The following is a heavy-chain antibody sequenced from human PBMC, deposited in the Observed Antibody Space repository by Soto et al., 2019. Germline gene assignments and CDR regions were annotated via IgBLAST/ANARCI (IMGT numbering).Heavy chain of an antibody. CDR2: LWSDGSSK. CDR1: GSPFINLA. V-gene: IGHV3-33*01. D-gene: IGHD2-15*01. J-gene: IGHJ4*02. Sequence: GGSLDLSFKPLGSPFINLAIHWAPQPPGKGLRWVALLWSDGSSKYYTDSVKGRFTISRDNSKNTLSLQMNSLRAEDTAVYYCARDLGSPSGGTWYSTFFDYWGQGTLVTVSS. CDR3: ARDLGSPSGGTWYSTFFDY.